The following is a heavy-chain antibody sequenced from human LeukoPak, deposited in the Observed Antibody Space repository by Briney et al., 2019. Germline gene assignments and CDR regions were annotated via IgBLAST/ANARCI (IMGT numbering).Heavy chain of an antibody. J-gene: IGHJ5*02. CDR2: IYYTGST. CDR3: ARASGGYYNDWFDP. D-gene: IGHD3-22*01. V-gene: IGHV4-59*01. Sequence: SETLSLTCTVSGGSLSTYYWSWIRQPPGKGLEWMGYIYYTGSTNHNPSLKSRVTMSVDTSKNQFSLKLNSVNAADTAVYYCARASGGYYNDWFDPWGQGTLVT. CDR1: GGSLSTYY.